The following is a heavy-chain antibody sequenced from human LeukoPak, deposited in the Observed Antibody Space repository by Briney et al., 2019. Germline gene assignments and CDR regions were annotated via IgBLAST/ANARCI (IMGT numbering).Heavy chain of an antibody. CDR1: GFTFSSSA. CDR3: ARGLRYFDY. D-gene: IGHD3-16*01. CDR2: ISNNGGYT. Sequence: GGSLRLSCAASGFTFSSSAMRWVRQAPGKGLEWVSAISNNGGYTYYADSVQGRFTISRDNSKSTLCLQMNSLRAEDTAVYYCARGLRYFDYWGQGTLVTVSS. V-gene: IGHV3-23*01. J-gene: IGHJ4*02.